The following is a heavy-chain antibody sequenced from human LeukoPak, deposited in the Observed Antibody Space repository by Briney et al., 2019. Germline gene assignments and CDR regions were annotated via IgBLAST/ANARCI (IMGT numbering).Heavy chain of an antibody. CDR3: AGYYYDSSRGFDL. CDR1: GFKFDDYG. Sequence: GGSLRLSCATSGFKFDDYGMSWVRQAPGKGLEWVCDINWNGAWTGYADSVKGRFTISRDNAKNSLYLQMNSLRAEDTALYYCAGYYYDSSRGFDLWGQGTLVTVSA. J-gene: IGHJ5*02. V-gene: IGHV3-20*04. D-gene: IGHD3-22*01. CDR2: INWNGAWT.